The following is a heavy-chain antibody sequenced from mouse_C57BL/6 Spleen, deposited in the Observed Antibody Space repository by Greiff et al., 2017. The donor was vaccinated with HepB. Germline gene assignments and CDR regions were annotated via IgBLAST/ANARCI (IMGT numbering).Heavy chain of an antibody. CDR2: INPGSGGT. V-gene: IGHV1-54*01. CDR3: ARDGSTLFAY. CDR1: GYAFTNYL. J-gene: IGHJ3*01. Sequence: VQLQQSGAELVRPGTSVKVSCKASGYAFTNYLIEWVKQRPGQGLEWIGVINPGSGGTNYNEKFKGKATLTADKSSSTAYMQLSSLTSEDSAVYFCARDGSTLFAYWGQGTLVTVSA. D-gene: IGHD1-1*01.